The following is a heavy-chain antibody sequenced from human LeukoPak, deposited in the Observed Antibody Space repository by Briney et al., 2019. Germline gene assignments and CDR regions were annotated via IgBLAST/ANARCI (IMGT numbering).Heavy chain of an antibody. Sequence: ASVKISCKASGYTFTNYAMNWVRQAPGQGLEWMGWINTNTGNPTYAQGFTGRFVFSLDTSVSTAYLQVSSLKAEDTAVYYCARDESLGGGQFDFWGQGTLVTVSS. J-gene: IGHJ4*02. CDR2: INTNTGNP. CDR3: ARDESLGGGQFDF. V-gene: IGHV7-4-1*02. CDR1: GYTFTNYA. D-gene: IGHD2-15*01.